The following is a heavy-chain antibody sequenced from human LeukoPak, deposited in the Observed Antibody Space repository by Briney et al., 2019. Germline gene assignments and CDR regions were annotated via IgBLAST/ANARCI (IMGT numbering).Heavy chain of an antibody. CDR3: AKGPAPYCSGGSCYSPHWYFDL. V-gene: IGHV3-23*01. Sequence: GGSLRLSCAASQFTFSNYAMSWVRQAPGKGLEWVSAISGSGNTTYFGDSVTGRFTISRDNPKNTVYLQMNSLSAEDTAVYYCAKGPAPYCSGGSCYSPHWYFDLWGRGTLVTVSS. CDR1: QFTFSNYA. J-gene: IGHJ2*01. D-gene: IGHD2-15*01. CDR2: ISGSGNTT.